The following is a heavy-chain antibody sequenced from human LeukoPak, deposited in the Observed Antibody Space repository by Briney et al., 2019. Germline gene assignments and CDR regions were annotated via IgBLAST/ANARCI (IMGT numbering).Heavy chain of an antibody. J-gene: IGHJ4*02. Sequence: RGSLRLSCAASGFTFSSYIMNWVRQAPGKGLEWVASISRNSTYIHYADSVKGRFTISRDNARNSLFLQMNSLRAEDTAIYYCASDEGKYFDYWGQGTLVTVSS. V-gene: IGHV3-21*01. CDR3: ASDEGKYFDY. CDR2: ISRNSTYI. CDR1: GFTFSSYI.